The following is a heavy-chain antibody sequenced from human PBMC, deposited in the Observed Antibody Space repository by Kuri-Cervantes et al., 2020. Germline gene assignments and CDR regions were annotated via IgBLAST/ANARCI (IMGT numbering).Heavy chain of an antibody. D-gene: IGHD1-26*01. Sequence: ASVKVSCKASGYTFTGYYMHWVRQAPGQGLEWMGWINPNSGGTNYAQKFQGWVTMTRDTPISTAYMELSRLRSDDTAVYYCARALIVGAKSLFDYWGQGTLVTVSS. CDR3: ARALIVGAKSLFDY. V-gene: IGHV1-2*04. CDR2: INPNSGGT. J-gene: IGHJ4*02. CDR1: GYTFTGYY.